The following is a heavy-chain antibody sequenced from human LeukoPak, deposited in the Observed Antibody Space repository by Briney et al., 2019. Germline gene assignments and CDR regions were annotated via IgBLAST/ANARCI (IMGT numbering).Heavy chain of an antibody. Sequence: EASVKVSCKASRYTFTSYDINWVRQATGQGLEWMGWMNPNSGNTGYAQKFQGRVTITRNTSISTAYMELSSLRSEDTAVYYCARGGRRVPAAKPIDPWGQGTLVTVSS. D-gene: IGHD2-2*01. J-gene: IGHJ5*02. CDR1: RYTFTSYD. CDR3: ARGGRRVPAAKPIDP. CDR2: MNPNSGNT. V-gene: IGHV1-8*03.